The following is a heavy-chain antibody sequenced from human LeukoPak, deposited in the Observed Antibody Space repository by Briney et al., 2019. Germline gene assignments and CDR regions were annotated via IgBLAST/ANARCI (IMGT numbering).Heavy chain of an antibody. Sequence: SETLSLTCTVSGGSISSHFWSWIRQPPGKGLELIGYIHYTGSTNYNPSLKIRVTMSVDTSNNQCSLKLSPVTAADTAVYYCARDGYSGSSLFDYWGQGTLVTVSS. V-gene: IGHV4-59*11. D-gene: IGHD1-26*01. CDR1: GGSISSHF. J-gene: IGHJ4*02. CDR3: ARDGYSGSSLFDY. CDR2: IHYTGST.